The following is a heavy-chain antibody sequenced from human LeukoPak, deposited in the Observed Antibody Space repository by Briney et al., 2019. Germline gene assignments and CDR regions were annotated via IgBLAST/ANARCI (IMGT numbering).Heavy chain of an antibody. CDR2: VNPDSGDT. Sequence: ASVRVSCEASGYTFTAYFIHWVRKAPGQGLEWMGWVNPDSGDTNYAQTFQGRVTVTRDTSISTAYMELSRLRSDDTAVYYCAREHPAGNHPRDPYPFDHWGQGTLVTVSS. V-gene: IGHV1-2*02. CDR1: GYTFTAYF. CDR3: AREHPAGNHPRDPYPFDH. J-gene: IGHJ4*02.